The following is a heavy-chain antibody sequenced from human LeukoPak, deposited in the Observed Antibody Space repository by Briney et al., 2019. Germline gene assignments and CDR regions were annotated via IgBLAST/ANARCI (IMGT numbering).Heavy chain of an antibody. J-gene: IGHJ3*02. D-gene: IGHD3-10*01. CDR1: GFTFSSYA. V-gene: IGHV3-30-3*01. CDR3: ARSGGVAFDI. Sequence: PGRSLRLSCAASGFTFSSYAMHCVRQAPGKGLEWVAVISYDGSNKYYADSVKGRFTISRDNSKNTLYLQMNSLRAEDTAVYYCARSGGVAFDIWGQGTMVTVSS. CDR2: ISYDGSNK.